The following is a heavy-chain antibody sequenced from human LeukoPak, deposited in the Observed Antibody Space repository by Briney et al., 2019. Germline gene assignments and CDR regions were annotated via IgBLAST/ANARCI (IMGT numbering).Heavy chain of an antibody. CDR2: INPNSGGT. Sequence: GASVKVSCKASGYTFTGYYMHWVRQAPGQGLEWMGWINPNSGGTNYAQKFQGRVTMTRDTSISTAYMELSRLRSDDTAVYYCARDVVWDGDYQHEVDGYWGQGTLVTVSS. CDR1: GYTFTGYY. CDR3: ARDVVWDGDYQHEVDGY. J-gene: IGHJ4*02. V-gene: IGHV1-2*02. D-gene: IGHD4-17*01.